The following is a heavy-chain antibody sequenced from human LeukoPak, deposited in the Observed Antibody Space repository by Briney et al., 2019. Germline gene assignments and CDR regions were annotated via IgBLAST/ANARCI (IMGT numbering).Heavy chain of an antibody. D-gene: IGHD2-2*01. J-gene: IGHJ3*02. Sequence: GASVKVSCKASGYTFTGYYMHWVRQAPGQGLEWMGWINPNSGGTNYAQKFQGRVTMTRDTSISTAYMELSRLRSDDTAVYYCARYCSSTSCPLVDAFDIWGQRTMVTVSS. CDR3: ARYCSSTSCPLVDAFDI. CDR2: INPNSGGT. V-gene: IGHV1-2*02. CDR1: GYTFTGYY.